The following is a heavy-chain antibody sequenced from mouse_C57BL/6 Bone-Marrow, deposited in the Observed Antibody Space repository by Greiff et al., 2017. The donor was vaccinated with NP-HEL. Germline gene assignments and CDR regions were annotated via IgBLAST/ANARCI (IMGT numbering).Heavy chain of an antibody. V-gene: IGHV1-59*01. CDR2: IDPSDSYT. CDR3: ARGPYYYYGSSYLEYYAVDY. D-gene: IGHD1-1*01. Sequence: VQLQQPGAELVRPGTSVKLSCKASGYTFTSYWMHWVKQRPGQGLEWIGVIDPSDSYTNYNQKFKGKATLTVDTSSSTAYMQLSSLTSEDSAVYYCARGPYYYYGSSYLEYYAVDYWGQGTSVTVSS. J-gene: IGHJ4*01. CDR1: GYTFTSYW.